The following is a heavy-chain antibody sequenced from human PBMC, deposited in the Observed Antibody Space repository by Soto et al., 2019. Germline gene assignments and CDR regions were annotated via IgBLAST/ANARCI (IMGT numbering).Heavy chain of an antibody. D-gene: IGHD3-22*01. CDR2: ISGSGGST. CDR3: AKGPHYYDSSGYSSY. Sequence: GSLRISFAASRFTFSSYAIIWVLQTPLNGLEWVSAISGSGGSTYYADSVKGRFTISRDNSKNTLYLQMNSLRAEDTAVYYCAKGPHYYDSSGYSSYWGQGTLVTVSS. CDR1: RFTFSSYA. J-gene: IGHJ4*02. V-gene: IGHV3-23*01.